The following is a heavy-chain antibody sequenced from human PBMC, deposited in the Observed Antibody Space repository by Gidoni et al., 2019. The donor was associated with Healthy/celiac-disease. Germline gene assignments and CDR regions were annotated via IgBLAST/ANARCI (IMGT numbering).Heavy chain of an antibody. CDR1: GFPFSSYA. D-gene: IGHD1-26*01. V-gene: IGHV3-30-3*01. J-gene: IGHJ4*02. CDR2: ISYDGSNK. CDR3: AREEARSSYFDY. Sequence: QVQLVESGGGVVQPGRSLRLSCAASGFPFSSYAMHWVRQAPGKGLEWVAVISYDGSNKYYADSVKGRFTISRDNSKNTLYLQMNSLRAEDTAVYYCAREEARSSYFDYWGQGTLVTVSS.